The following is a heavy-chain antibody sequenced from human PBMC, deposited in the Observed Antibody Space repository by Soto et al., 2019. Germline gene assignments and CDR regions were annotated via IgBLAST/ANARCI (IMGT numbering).Heavy chain of an antibody. CDR2: IYYNGTT. CDR1: GGSISSPNFY. CDR3: ARVSGTPAAGLFFDS. Sequence: SETLSLTCTVSGGSISSPNFYWSWIHQHPGKGLEWIGHIYYNGTTYYNPTLKSRVTISGDTSKNQFSLKLSSVTASDTAVYYCARVSGTPAAGLFFDSWGLGTLVTVSS. V-gene: IGHV4-30-4*08. J-gene: IGHJ4*01. D-gene: IGHD3-3*01.